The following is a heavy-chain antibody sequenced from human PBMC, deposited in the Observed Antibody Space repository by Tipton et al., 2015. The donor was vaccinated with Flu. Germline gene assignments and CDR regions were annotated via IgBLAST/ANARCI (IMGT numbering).Heavy chain of an antibody. J-gene: IGHJ4*02. CDR3: MRAVSRTGPDY. CDR2: VYYTGTT. D-gene: IGHD2-8*02. Sequence: GLVKPSETLSLTCSVSGSSFSGFFWGWIRQPPGNDLEWIGYVYYTGTTYYNPSLDSRVTISLDTSKSQFSLKLTSVTAADTAVYYCMRAVSRTGPDYWGQGTLVTVSS. V-gene: IGHV4-59*01. CDR1: GSSFSGFF.